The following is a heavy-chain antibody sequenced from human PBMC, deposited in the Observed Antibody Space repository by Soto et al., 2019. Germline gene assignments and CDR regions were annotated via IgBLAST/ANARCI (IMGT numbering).Heavy chain of an antibody. D-gene: IGHD2-2*01. CDR1: GFTFSSYG. V-gene: IGHV3-33*06. Sequence: QVQLVESGGGVVQPGRSLRLSCAASGFTFSSYGMHWVRQAPGKGLEWVAVIWFDGTNKYYADSVKGRFTISRDNSKNTLYLQMNSIRAEDTAVYYCAKDVCISTSCYFFDYWGQGTLVTVSS. CDR2: IWFDGTNK. CDR3: AKDVCISTSCYFFDY. J-gene: IGHJ4*02.